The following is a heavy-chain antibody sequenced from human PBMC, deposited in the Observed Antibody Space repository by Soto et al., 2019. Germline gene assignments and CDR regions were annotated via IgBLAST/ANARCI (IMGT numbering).Heavy chain of an antibody. D-gene: IGHD3-3*01. CDR1: GGSISSGHYY. CDR2: IYYSGST. J-gene: IGHJ6*02. Sequence: PSETLSLTCTVSGGSISSGHYYWSWIRQPPGKGLEWIGYIYYSGSTYYNPSLKSRVTISVDTSKNQFSLKLSSVTAADTTVYYCARDSPVPGDFWSGPPGYYYYGMDVWGQGTTVTVSS. CDR3: ARDSPVPGDFWSGPPGYYYYGMDV. V-gene: IGHV4-30-4*01.